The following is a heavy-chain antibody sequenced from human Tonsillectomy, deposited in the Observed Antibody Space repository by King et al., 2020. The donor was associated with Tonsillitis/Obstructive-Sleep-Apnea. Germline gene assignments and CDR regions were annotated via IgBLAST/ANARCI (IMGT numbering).Heavy chain of an antibody. Sequence: VQLVESGAEVKKPGESLRISCKGSGYSFTSYWISWVRQMPGKGLEWMGRIDPSDSYTKYSPSFQGHVTISADKSISTTYLQWTSLKASDTAMYYCARMTGREGATFDYWGQGTLVTVSS. CDR1: GYSFTSYW. V-gene: IGHV5-10-1*03. J-gene: IGHJ4*02. CDR3: ARMTGREGATFDY. CDR2: IDPSDSYT. D-gene: IGHD1-26*01.